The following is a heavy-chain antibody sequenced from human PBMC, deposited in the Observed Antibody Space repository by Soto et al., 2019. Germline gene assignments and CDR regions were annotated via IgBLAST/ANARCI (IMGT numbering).Heavy chain of an antibody. CDR3: AKDMGESPIYYGMDV. J-gene: IGHJ6*02. D-gene: IGHD3-16*01. V-gene: IGHV3-9*01. Sequence: GGSLRLSCAASGFTFDDYAMHWVRQAPGKGLEWVSGISWNSGSIGYADSVKGRFTISRDNAKNSLYLQMNSLRAEDTALYYCAKDMGESPIYYGMDVWGQGTTVTVSS. CDR2: ISWNSGSI. CDR1: GFTFDDYA.